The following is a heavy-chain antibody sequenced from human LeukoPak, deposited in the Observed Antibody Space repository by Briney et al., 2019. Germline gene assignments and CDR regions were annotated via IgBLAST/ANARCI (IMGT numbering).Heavy chain of an antibody. CDR3: ARHGGFDFDY. CDR2: IYYSGST. D-gene: IGHD3-16*01. Sequence: SETLSLTCTVSGGSISSYYWSWIRQPPGKGLEWIGYIYYSGSTNYNPSLKSRVTISVDTSKSQFSLKLSSVTAADTAVYYCARHGGFDFDYWGQGTLVTVSS. CDR1: GGSISSYY. J-gene: IGHJ4*02. V-gene: IGHV4-59*08.